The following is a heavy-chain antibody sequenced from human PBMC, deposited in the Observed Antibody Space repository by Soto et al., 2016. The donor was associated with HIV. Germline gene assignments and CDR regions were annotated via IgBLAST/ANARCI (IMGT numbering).Heavy chain of an antibody. V-gene: IGHV3-33*01. CDR3: ARGDCSSNTCRLNYYYYMDS. CDR1: GFSFSSYG. Sequence: VQLVESGGGVVQPGRSLRLSCAASGFSFSSYGMHWVRQAPGKGLEWVAVIWYDGSEKYYTDSVKGRFTISRDSSKNTLYLQMNSLGAEDTAVYYCARGDCSSNTCRLNYYYYMDSGARGPRSPSP. D-gene: IGHD2-2*01. J-gene: IGHJ6*03. CDR2: IWYDGSEK.